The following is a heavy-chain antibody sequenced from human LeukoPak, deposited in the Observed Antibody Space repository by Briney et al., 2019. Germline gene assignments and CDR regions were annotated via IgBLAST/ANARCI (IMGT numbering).Heavy chain of an antibody. Sequence: SETLSLICAVYGGSFSGYYWSWIRQPPGKGLEWIGEINHSGSTNYNPSLKSRVTISVDTSKNQFSLKLSSVTAADTAVYYCARGSRPYFDYWGQGTLVTVSS. CDR2: INHSGST. V-gene: IGHV4-34*01. CDR1: GGSFSGYY. D-gene: IGHD6-6*01. CDR3: ARGSRPYFDY. J-gene: IGHJ4*02.